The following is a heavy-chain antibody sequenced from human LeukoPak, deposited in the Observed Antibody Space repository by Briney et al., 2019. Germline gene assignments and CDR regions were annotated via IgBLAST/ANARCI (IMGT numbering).Heavy chain of an antibody. CDR2: IKQDGSEK. CDR3: ARKGSGKVNFDY. Sequence: PGGSLRLSCAVSGFTISNYWMSWVRQAPGKGLEWVANIKQDGSEKYYVDSVKGRFTISRDNAKNSLYLQMNSLRAEDTAVYYCARKGSGKVNFDYWGQGTLVTVSS. D-gene: IGHD3-10*01. CDR1: GFTISNYW. V-gene: IGHV3-7*01. J-gene: IGHJ4*02.